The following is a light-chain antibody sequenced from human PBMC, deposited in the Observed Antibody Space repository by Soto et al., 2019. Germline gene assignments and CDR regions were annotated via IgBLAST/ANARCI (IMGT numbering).Light chain of an antibody. J-gene: IGKJ1*01. CDR3: QQYNNWPTWT. Sequence: EIVLTQSPGTLSLSPGERATLSFSGSQSVSSNLAWYQQKPGQAPRLLIYGASTRATGIPARFSGSGSGTEFTLTISSLQSEDFAVYYCQQYNNWPTWTFGQGTKVDIK. V-gene: IGKV3-15*01. CDR1: QSVSSN. CDR2: GAS.